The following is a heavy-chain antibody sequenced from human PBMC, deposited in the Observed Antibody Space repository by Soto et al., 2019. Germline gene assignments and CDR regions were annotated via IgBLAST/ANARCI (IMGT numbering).Heavy chain of an antibody. V-gene: IGHV3-74*01. D-gene: IGHD1-26*01. CDR1: GFTFSSYW. Sequence: EVQLVESGGGLVQPGGSLRLSCAASGFTFSSYWMHWVRQAPGKGLVWVSRINSDGSSTSYADSVKGRFTISRDNAKNRLYLQMIMLRAEDTAVYYCARGGSLNWYFDLWGRGTLVTVSS. CDR3: ARGGSLNWYFDL. J-gene: IGHJ2*01. CDR2: INSDGSST.